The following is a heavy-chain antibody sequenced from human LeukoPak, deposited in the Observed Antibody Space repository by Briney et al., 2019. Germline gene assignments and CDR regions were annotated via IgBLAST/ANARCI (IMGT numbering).Heavy chain of an antibody. V-gene: IGHV3-23*01. J-gene: IGHJ3*02. D-gene: IGHD3-22*01. CDR2: ISGSGGST. CDR1: GFTFSSYA. Sequence: GGSLRLSCAASGFTFSSYAMSWVRQAPGKGLEWVSAISGSGGSTYYADSVKGRFTISRDNAKNTLYLQMNSLSAEDTAVYYGAGGTMIVEGDIWGQGTMVTVSS. CDR3: AGGTMIVEGDI.